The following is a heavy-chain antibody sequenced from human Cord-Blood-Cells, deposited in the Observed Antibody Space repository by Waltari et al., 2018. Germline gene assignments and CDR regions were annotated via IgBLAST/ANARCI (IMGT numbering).Heavy chain of an antibody. V-gene: IGHV1-58*01. CDR2: IVGGSGNT. J-gene: IGHJ2*01. D-gene: IGHD6-13*01. Sequence: QMQLVQSGPEVKKPGTSVKVSCKASGFTFTSSAVQWVRQARGQRLEWIGWIVGGSGNTNYAQKFQERVTITRDMSTSTAYMELSSLRSEDTAVYYCAFTAAGWNDWYVDLWGRGTLVTVSS. CDR3: AFTAAGWNDWYVDL. CDR1: GFTFTSSA.